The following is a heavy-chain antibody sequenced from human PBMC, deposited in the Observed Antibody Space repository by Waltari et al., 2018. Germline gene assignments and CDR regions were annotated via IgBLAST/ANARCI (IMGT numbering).Heavy chain of an antibody. CDR1: GVSLSDYY. Sequence: QVQLQQWGAGLLRPSETLSLTCAVYGVSLSDYYWTWIRQPLGKGLEWIGENNLAEITYYSRCLEGRGSIVLDKSKNQFSLHLLSVTAADTALYYRVTGPRDKWVGRYSGEFFHHWGPGTLVTVSS. J-gene: IGHJ1*01. D-gene: IGHD6-19*01. CDR2: NNLAEIT. V-gene: IGHV4-34*02. CDR3: VTGPRDKWVGRYSGEFFHH.